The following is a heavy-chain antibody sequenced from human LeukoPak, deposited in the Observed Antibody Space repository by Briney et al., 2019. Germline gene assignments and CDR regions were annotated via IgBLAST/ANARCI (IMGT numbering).Heavy chain of an antibody. Sequence: PSETLSLTCTVSGGSISDYYWSWIRQPPGKGLEWIGYISYSGSTNYNPSLKSRVTISVDTSKNQFSLKLSSVTAADTAVYYCARSRSKYYFDYWGQGTLVTVSS. D-gene: IGHD6-6*01. V-gene: IGHV4-59*12. CDR2: ISYSGST. J-gene: IGHJ4*02. CDR3: ARSRSKYYFDY. CDR1: GGSISDYY.